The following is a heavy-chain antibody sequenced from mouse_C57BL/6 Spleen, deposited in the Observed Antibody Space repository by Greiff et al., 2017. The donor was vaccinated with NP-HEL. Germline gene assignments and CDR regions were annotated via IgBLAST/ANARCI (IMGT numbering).Heavy chain of an antibody. V-gene: IGHV1-82*01. CDR3: ASQIYYGNDWFAY. D-gene: IGHD2-1*01. Sequence: QVQLQQSGPELVKPGASVKISCKASGYAFSSSWMNWVKQRPGKGLEWIGRIYPGDGDTNYNGKFKGKATLTADKSSSTAYMQLSSLTSEDSAVYFCASQIYYGNDWFAYWGQGTLVTVSA. J-gene: IGHJ3*01. CDR2: IYPGDGDT. CDR1: GYAFSSSW.